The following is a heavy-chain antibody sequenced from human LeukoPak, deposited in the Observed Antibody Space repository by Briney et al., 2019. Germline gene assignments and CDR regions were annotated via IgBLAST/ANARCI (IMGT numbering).Heavy chain of an antibody. CDR3: TTDGDTMVRGVILDP. V-gene: IGHV3-15*01. CDR1: GFTFSNAW. D-gene: IGHD3-10*01. Sequence: GGSLRLSCAASGFTFSNAWMSWVRQAPGKGLEWVGRIKSKTDGGTTDYAAPVKGRFTISRDDPKNTLYLQMNSLKTEDTAVYYCTTDGDTMVRGVILDPWGQGTLVTVSS. J-gene: IGHJ5*02. CDR2: IKSKTDGGTT.